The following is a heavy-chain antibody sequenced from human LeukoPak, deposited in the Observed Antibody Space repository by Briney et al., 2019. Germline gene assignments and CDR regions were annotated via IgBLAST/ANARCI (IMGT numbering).Heavy chain of an antibody. CDR3: ARGKWDLESGEAFDI. D-gene: IGHD1-26*01. CDR1: GGSISSGSYY. CDR2: IYYSGST. Sequence: SETLSLTCTVSGGSISSGSYYWSWIRQPPGKGLEYIGYIYYSGSTNYNPSLKSRVTISVDTSKNQFSLKLSSVTAADTAVYYCARGKWDLESGEAFDIWGQGTMVTVSS. J-gene: IGHJ3*02. V-gene: IGHV4-61*01.